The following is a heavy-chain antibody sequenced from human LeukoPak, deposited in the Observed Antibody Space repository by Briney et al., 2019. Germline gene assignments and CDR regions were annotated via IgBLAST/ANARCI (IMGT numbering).Heavy chain of an antibody. Sequence: PSETLSLTCTVSGGSISSYYWSWIRQPPGKGLEWIGYIYYSGSTNYNPSLKSRVTISVATSKNQFSLKLSSVPAADTAVYYCARQKKPRPPHYYDSSTGGMDVWGQGTTVTVSS. D-gene: IGHD3-22*01. CDR3: ARQKKPRPPHYYDSSTGGMDV. CDR2: IYYSGST. CDR1: GGSISSYY. J-gene: IGHJ6*02. V-gene: IGHV4-59*08.